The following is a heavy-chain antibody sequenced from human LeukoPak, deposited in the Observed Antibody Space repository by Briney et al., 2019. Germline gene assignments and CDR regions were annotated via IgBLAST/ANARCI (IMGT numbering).Heavy chain of an antibody. V-gene: IGHV5-51*01. Sequence: GESLKISCEGSGYSFISYWIVWVRQMPGKGLEWMGIINPGDSNTRYSPSFQGQVTISADKSISTAYLQWNSLKASDTAMYYCARRGGGDYNYFDYWGQGALVTVSS. J-gene: IGHJ4*02. CDR2: INPGDSNT. CDR1: GYSFISYW. CDR3: ARRGGGDYNYFDY. D-gene: IGHD4-17*01.